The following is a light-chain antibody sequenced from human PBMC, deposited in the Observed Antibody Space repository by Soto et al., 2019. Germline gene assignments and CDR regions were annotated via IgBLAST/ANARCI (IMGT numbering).Light chain of an antibody. J-gene: IGKJ4*01. Sequence: EIVLTQSPGIVSLSPGERATLSCRASQSVRSSYLAWYQHKFGQAPRLLIYGTYIRAAGIPDRFSGSGSGTDFTLTISRLEPEDFALYYCQQYGNSITFGGGTKVEIK. CDR3: QQYGNSIT. V-gene: IGKV3-20*01. CDR1: QSVRSSY. CDR2: GTY.